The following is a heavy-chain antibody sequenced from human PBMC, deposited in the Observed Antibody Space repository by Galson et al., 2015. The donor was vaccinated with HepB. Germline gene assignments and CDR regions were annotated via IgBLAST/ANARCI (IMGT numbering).Heavy chain of an antibody. Sequence: SLRLSCAASGFTFDDYAMSWVRQAPGKGLEWVSAISGSGGSTYYADSVKGRFTISRDNSKNTLYLQMNSLRAEDTAVYYCAKNVGVVPAALWYWGQGTLVTVSS. CDR3: AKNVGVVPAALWY. CDR2: ISGSGGST. J-gene: IGHJ4*02. CDR1: GFTFDDYA. V-gene: IGHV3-23*01. D-gene: IGHD2-2*01.